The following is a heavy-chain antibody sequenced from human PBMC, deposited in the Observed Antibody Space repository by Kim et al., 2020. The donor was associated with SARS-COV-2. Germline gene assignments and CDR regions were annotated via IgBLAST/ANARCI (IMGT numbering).Heavy chain of an antibody. Sequence: SVKGRFTIARDNSKNTLYLQMNSLRAEDTAVYYCAGEFDYYDTTALDYFDFWGQGALVTVSS. CDR3: AGEFDYYDTTALDYFDF. D-gene: IGHD3-22*01. V-gene: IGHV3-30*07. J-gene: IGHJ4*02.